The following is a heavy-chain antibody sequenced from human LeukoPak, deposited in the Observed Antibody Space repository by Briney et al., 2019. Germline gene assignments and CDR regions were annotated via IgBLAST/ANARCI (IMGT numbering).Heavy chain of an antibody. Sequence: GGSLRLSCAASGFTFSNYAMSWVRQAPGKGLEWVSAISGSGSSTYYADSVKGRFTISRDNSKNTLYLQMNSLRAEDTAVYYCARVDYYDSSGPIDYWGQGTLVTVSS. CDR1: GFTFSNYA. J-gene: IGHJ4*02. CDR3: ARVDYYDSSGPIDY. V-gene: IGHV3-23*01. CDR2: ISGSGSST. D-gene: IGHD3-22*01.